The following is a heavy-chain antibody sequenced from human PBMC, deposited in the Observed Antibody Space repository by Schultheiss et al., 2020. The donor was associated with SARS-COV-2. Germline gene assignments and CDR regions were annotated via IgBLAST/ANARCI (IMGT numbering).Heavy chain of an antibody. Sequence: GGSLRLSCAASGFTFSSYWMHWVRQAPGNGLVWVSCINSDGSSTSYADSVKGRFTISRDNSKNALYLQMNSLRAEDTAVYYCAKSHTVTTLGYYYYYGMGVCGQGTTVTVSS. CDR1: GFTFSSYW. J-gene: IGHJ6*02. V-gene: IGHV3-74*01. CDR3: AKSHTVTTLGYYYYYGMGV. CDR2: INSDGSST. D-gene: IGHD4-17*01.